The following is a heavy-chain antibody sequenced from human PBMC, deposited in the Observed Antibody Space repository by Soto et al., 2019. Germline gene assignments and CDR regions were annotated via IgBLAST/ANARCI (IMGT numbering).Heavy chain of an antibody. Sequence: PGGSLRLSCAASGFTFSNYGMHWVRQAPGKGLEWVAVIWYDASNKYYADSVKGRFTIPRDNSKNTVYLQMNSLRAEDTAVYYCARDRFCGADCYHQFDYWGQGIQVTVSS. V-gene: IGHV3-33*01. CDR3: ARDRFCGADCYHQFDY. J-gene: IGHJ4*02. CDR2: IWYDASNK. D-gene: IGHD2-21*02. CDR1: GFTFSNYG.